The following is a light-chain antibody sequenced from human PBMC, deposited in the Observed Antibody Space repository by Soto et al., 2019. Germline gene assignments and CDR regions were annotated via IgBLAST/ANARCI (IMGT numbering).Light chain of an antibody. CDR3: QQYGSSPPYT. Sequence: EIVLTQSPGTLSLSPGERATLSCRASQSVSGSSLAWYQQKSGQAPRLLIYAASSRATGVPDRFSGSGSGTDFSLTISRLEPDDFAVYYCQQYGSSPPYTFGQGTNLEIK. J-gene: IGKJ2*01. V-gene: IGKV3-20*01. CDR1: QSVSGSS. CDR2: AAS.